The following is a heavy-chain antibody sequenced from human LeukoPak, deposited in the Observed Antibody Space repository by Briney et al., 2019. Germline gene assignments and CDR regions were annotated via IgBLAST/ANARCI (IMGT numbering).Heavy chain of an antibody. CDR1: GFTFSDYW. J-gene: IGHJ4*02. Sequence: PGGSLRLSCTASGFTFSDYWTTWVRQAPGKGLEWVANIKQDGSAKYYVDSVKGRFTISRDNAKNSLYLQMDSLRVEDTATYYCARWRGSTSERSDYWGQGTLVTVSS. D-gene: IGHD2-2*01. CDR2: IKQDGSAK. V-gene: IGHV3-7*01. CDR3: ARWRGSTSERSDY.